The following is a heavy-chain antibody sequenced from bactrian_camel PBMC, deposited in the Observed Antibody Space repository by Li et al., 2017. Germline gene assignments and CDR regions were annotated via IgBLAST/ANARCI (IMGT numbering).Heavy chain of an antibody. CDR2: IGQHGDT. J-gene: IGHJ4*01. CDR1: GYIYSSHC. V-gene: IGHV3S53*01. Sequence: HVQLVESGGGAVQAGGSLRLSCVASGYIYSSHCMGWVRQAPGKEREGVAAIGQHGDTSYADSVKGRFTISSDDAKETVYLRMNSLETEDTARYYCAADFRVPCGLRRDGYNYWGQGTQVTVS. CDR3: AADFRVPCGLRRDGYNY. D-gene: IGHD5*01.